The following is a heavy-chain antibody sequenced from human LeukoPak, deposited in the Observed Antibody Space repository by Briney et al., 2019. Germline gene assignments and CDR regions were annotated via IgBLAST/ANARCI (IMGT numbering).Heavy chain of an antibody. CDR1: GGSISSGSYY. CDR2: IYTSGST. D-gene: IGHD6-6*01. CDR3: AREGFGIAARSGYYYYMDV. V-gene: IGHV4-61*02. J-gene: IGHJ6*03. Sequence: SETLSLTCTVSGGSISSGSYYWSWIRQPAGKGLEWIGRIYTSGSTNYNPSLKSRVTISVDTSKNQFSLKLSSVTATDTAVYYCAREGFGIAARSGYYYYMDVWGKGTTVTVSS.